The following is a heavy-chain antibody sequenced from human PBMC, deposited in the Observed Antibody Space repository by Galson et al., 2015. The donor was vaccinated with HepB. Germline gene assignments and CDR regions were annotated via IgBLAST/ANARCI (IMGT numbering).Heavy chain of an antibody. Sequence: ETLSLTCVVYGGSFSDYYWSWIRQSPGKGLEWIGEINHRGRSNYNPSLESRVTMSVDTSRGQFSLKLSSVTAADTAVYYCAREADPDSSSWYRRGVFDYWGQGTLVTVSP. CDR1: GGSFSDYY. J-gene: IGHJ4*02. CDR3: AREADPDSSSWYRRGVFDY. V-gene: IGHV4-34*01. D-gene: IGHD6-13*01. CDR2: INHRGRS.